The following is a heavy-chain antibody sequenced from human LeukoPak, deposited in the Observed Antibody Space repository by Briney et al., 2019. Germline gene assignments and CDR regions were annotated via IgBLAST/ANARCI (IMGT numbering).Heavy chain of an antibody. CDR2: INSNGDEI. J-gene: IGHJ4*02. CDR3: ANWIGSSSRDY. Sequence: GSLRLSCAASGFTFSTYAMTWVRQAPGKGLEWVSGINSNGDEIYYADSVRGRFTISRDNSNNALYLQMDNLRAEDTAVYYCANWIGSSSRDYWGQGTLVTVSS. CDR1: GFTFSTYA. D-gene: IGHD6-6*01. V-gene: IGHV3-23*01.